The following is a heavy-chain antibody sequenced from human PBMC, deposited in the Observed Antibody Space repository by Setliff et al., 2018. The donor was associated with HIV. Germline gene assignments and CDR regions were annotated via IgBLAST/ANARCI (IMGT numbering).Heavy chain of an antibody. CDR1: GFTFSSYD. CDR2: IGTAGDT. V-gene: IGHV3-13*01. D-gene: IGHD3-10*01. J-gene: IGHJ3*02. Sequence: GESLKISCAASGFTFSSYDMHGVRQPTGKGLEWVSAIGTAGDTYYPGSVKGRFTISRENAKNSLYLQMNSLRAGDTAVYYCARGVRGVISDAFDIWGQGTMVTVSS. CDR3: ARGVRGVISDAFDI.